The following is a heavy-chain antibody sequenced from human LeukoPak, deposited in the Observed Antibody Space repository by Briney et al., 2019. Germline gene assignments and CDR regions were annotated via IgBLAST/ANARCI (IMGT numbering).Heavy chain of an antibody. D-gene: IGHD2-15*01. CDR1: GFTFSSYS. CDR3: ARDFPPRWLLGGVQKRYYFDY. Sequence: QPGGSLRLSCAASGFTFSSYSMNWVRQAPGKGLEWVSYISSSSSTIYYADSVKGRFTISRDNAKNSLYLQMNSLRAEDTAVYYCARDFPPRWLLGGVQKRYYFDYWGQGTLVTVSS. CDR2: ISSSSSTI. J-gene: IGHJ4*02. V-gene: IGHV3-48*01.